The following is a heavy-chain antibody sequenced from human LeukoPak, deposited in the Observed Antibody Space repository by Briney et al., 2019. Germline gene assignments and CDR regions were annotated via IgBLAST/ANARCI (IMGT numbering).Heavy chain of an antibody. Sequence: SETLSLTCTVSGGSISTSNYYWGWIRQPAGKGLEWIGRIYTSGSTNYNPSLKSRVTISVDTSQNQFSLKLSSVTAADTAVYYCARDGGDLDYWGQGTLVTVSS. D-gene: IGHD3-16*01. V-gene: IGHV4-61*02. CDR2: IYTSGST. J-gene: IGHJ4*02. CDR3: ARDGGDLDY. CDR1: GGSISTSNYY.